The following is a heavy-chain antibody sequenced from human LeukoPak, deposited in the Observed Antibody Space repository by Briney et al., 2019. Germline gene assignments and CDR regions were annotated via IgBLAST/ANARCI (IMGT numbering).Heavy chain of an antibody. D-gene: IGHD3-22*01. Sequence: GGSLRLSCAASGFTFSSYSMNWVRQAPGKGLEWVSSISSSSSYIYYADSVKGRFTISRDNANNSLYLQMNSLRGDDTASYYCATDSSGFSYWGQGILVAVSS. CDR1: GFTFSSYS. J-gene: IGHJ4*02. V-gene: IGHV3-21*01. CDR3: ATDSSGFSY. CDR2: ISSSSSYI.